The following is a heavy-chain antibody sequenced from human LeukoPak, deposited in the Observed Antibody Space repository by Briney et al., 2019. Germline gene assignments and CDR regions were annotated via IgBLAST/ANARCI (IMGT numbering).Heavy chain of an antibody. CDR3: ARDMAGGADY. V-gene: IGHV4-59*01. CDR2: IYYSGST. D-gene: IGHD2-21*01. Sequence: PSETLSLTCTVSPGSISSYYWSWIRQPPGQGLEWLGYIYYSGSTNYNPSLTSRVTISVDTSKNQFSLKVSSVTAADTAVYYCARDMAGGADYWGQGTLVTVSS. J-gene: IGHJ4*02. CDR1: PGSISSYY.